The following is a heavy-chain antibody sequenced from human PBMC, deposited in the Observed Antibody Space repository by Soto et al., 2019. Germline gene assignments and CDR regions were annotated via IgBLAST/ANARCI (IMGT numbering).Heavy chain of an antibody. CDR1: GGSISSSSYY. V-gene: IGHV4-39*01. CDR2: IYYSGST. CDR3: ATIIAVAGSNWIDP. Sequence: SETLSLTCTVSGGSISSSSYYWGWIRQPPGKGLEWIGSIYYSGSTYYNPSLKSRVTISVDTSKNQFSLKLSSVTAADTAVYYCATIIAVAGSNWIDPWGQATLVTVSS. D-gene: IGHD6-19*01. J-gene: IGHJ5*02.